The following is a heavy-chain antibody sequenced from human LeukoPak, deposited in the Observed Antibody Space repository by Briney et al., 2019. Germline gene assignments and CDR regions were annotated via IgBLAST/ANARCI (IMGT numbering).Heavy chain of an antibody. V-gene: IGHV3-66*01. D-gene: IGHD3-22*01. CDR2: IYSGGST. Sequence: GGSLRLSCVASEFSVGSNYMTWVRQAPGKGLEWVSLIYSGGSTYYADSVKGRFTISRDNSKNTLYLQMNSLRAEDTAVYYCARVLHKRNYDSGVYYGYWGQGTLVTVSS. J-gene: IGHJ4*02. CDR1: EFSVGSNY. CDR3: ARVLHKRNYDSGVYYGY.